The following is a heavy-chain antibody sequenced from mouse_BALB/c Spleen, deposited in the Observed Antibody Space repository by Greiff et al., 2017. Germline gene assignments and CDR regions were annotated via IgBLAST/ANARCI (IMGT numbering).Heavy chain of an antibody. Sequence: QVHVKQPGAELVKPGASVKLSCKASGYTFTSYWMHWVKQRPGQGLEWIGEINPSNGRTNYNEKFKSKATLTVDKSSSTAYMQLSSLTSEDSAVYYCAKGDAMDYWGQGTSVTVSS. CDR1: GYTFTSYW. CDR3: AKGDAMDY. CDR2: INPSNGRT. J-gene: IGHJ4*01. V-gene: IGHV1S81*02.